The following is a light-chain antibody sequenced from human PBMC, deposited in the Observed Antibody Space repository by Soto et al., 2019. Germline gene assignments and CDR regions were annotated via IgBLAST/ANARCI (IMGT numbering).Light chain of an antibody. CDR1: QSVSSN. Sequence: EIVLTQSPATLSVSPGERATLSCRASQSVSSNLVWYQQKPGQAPRLLIYSASTRATGITARFSGSGSGTEFTLTISSLQSEDFAIYYCQQYNNWLSFGGGTKVEI. V-gene: IGKV3-15*01. J-gene: IGKJ4*01. CDR2: SAS. CDR3: QQYNNWLS.